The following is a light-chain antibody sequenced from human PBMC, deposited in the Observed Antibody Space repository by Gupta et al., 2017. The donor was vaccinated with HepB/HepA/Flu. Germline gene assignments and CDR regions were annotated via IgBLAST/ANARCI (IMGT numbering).Light chain of an antibody. CDR3: TAGDRSRSDWV. CDR2: RNN. J-gene: IGLJ3*02. V-gene: IGLV10-54*04. CDR1: SNNVGYEG. Sequence: AGLTQPPSVSPALHQNATLTCSGNSNNVGYEGAAWLQQHHGHPPKLLYYRNNNRPSGISERFSASRSGNTASVTITGLQTEEEADYYCTAGDRSRSDWVFGGGTKLTVL.